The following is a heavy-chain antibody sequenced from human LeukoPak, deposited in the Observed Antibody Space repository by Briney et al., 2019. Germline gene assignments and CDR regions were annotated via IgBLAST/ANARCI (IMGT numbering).Heavy chain of an antibody. D-gene: IGHD2-21*02. Sequence: GGSLRLSCAASGFTFSSYAMSWVRQAPGKGLEWVSSISSSSSYIYYADSVKGRFTISRDNAKNSLYLQMNSLRAEDTAVYYCARVLAYCGGDCLYYMDVWGKGTTVTVSS. CDR1: GFTFSSYA. V-gene: IGHV3-21*01. CDR3: ARVLAYCGGDCLYYMDV. CDR2: ISSSSSYI. J-gene: IGHJ6*03.